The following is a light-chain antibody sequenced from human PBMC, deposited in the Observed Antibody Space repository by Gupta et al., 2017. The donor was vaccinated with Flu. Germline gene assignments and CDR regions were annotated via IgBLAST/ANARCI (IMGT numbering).Light chain of an antibody. CDR1: QSVGTS. J-gene: IGKJ3*01. V-gene: IGKV3-15*01. CDR2: GAS. CDR3: EQDNTSCL. Sequence: SPANLSVSPGERVARSCRDSQSVGTSVEWYQQKPGQAPRLIIYGASHRAVDIPDRFSGSGYGTEFTLTSSRRQYEDFAVYYLEQDNTSCLFGHGTKVDIK.